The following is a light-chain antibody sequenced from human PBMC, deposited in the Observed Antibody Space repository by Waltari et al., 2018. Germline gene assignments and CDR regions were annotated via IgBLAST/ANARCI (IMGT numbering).Light chain of an antibody. CDR1: GSNIGAGYD. J-gene: IGLJ2*01. Sequence: QSVLTQPPSVSGAPGQRVTISCTGSGSNIGAGYDVHWYQQLPGKAPKLLIYGTRTRPVGVPDRYCGSQSGTSASLAITGLQAEDEADYYCQSYDTSLSVVFGGGTKLTVL. CDR2: GTR. CDR3: QSYDTSLSVV. V-gene: IGLV1-40*01.